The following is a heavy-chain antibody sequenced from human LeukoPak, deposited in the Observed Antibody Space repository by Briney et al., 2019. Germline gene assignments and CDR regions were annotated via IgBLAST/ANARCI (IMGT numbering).Heavy chain of an antibody. V-gene: IGHV1-18*01. D-gene: IGHD1-26*01. CDR2: ISAYNGNT. J-gene: IGHJ3*02. Sequence: ASVKGCCKAYGYTFTSYGISWVRQAPGQGLEWIGWISAYNGNTNYAQKLQGRVTMTTDTSTSTAYMELRSLRSDDTAVYYCARDLGIVGDDIPFDIWGQGTMVTVSS. CDR1: GYTFTSYG. CDR3: ARDLGIVGDDIPFDI.